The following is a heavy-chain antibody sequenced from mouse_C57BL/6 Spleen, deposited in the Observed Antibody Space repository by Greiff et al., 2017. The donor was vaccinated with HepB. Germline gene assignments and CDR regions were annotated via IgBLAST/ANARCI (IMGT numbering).Heavy chain of an antibody. CDR3: ARHGLLRHYYAMDY. CDR1: GFSLTSYG. Sequence: VAPSQSLSITCTVSGFSLTSYGVHWVRQPPGKGLEWLVVIWSDGSTTYNSALKSRLSISKDNSKSQVFLKMNSLQTDDTAMYYCARHGLLRHYYAMDYWGQGTSVTVSS. V-gene: IGHV2-6-2*01. J-gene: IGHJ4*01. D-gene: IGHD2-3*01. CDR2: IWSDGST.